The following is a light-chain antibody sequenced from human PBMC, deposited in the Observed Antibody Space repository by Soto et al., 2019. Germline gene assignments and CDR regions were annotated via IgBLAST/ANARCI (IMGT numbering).Light chain of an antibody. V-gene: IGLV1-44*01. CDR3: AAWDNSLNGFYV. J-gene: IGLJ1*01. CDR2: SNN. CDR1: SSSIGSNT. Sequence: QSVLTQPPSASGTPGQRVTISCSGSSSSIGSNTVNWYQQLPGTAPTLLIYSNNQRPSGVPDRFSGSKSGTSASLAISGLQSEDDADYDCAAWDNSLNGFYVFGTGTKVTVL.